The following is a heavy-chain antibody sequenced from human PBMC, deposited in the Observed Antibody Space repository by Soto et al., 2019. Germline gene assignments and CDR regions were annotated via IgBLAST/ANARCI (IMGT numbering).Heavy chain of an antibody. V-gene: IGHV3-30*18. CDR2: ISYDGSNK. J-gene: IGHJ3*02. CDR1: GFTFSSYG. D-gene: IGHD2-15*01. Sequence: GGSLRLSCAASGFTFSSYGMHWVRQAPGKGLEWVAVISYDGSNKYYADSVKGRFTISRDNSKNTLYLQMNSPRAEDTAVYYCAKEDCSGGSCYSWEAFDIWGQGTMVTVSS. CDR3: AKEDCSGGSCYSWEAFDI.